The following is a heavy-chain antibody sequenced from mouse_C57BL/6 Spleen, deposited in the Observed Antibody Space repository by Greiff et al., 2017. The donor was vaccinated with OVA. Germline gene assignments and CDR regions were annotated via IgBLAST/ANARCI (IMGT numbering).Heavy chain of an antibody. V-gene: IGHV2-5*01. CDR3: AKNRLDYGYFDV. J-gene: IGHJ1*03. Sequence: VKLQESGPGLVQPSQSLSITCTVSGFSLTSYGVHWVRQSPGKGLEWLGVIWRGGSTDYNAAFMSRLSITKDNSKSQVFFKMNSLQADDTAIHYCAKNRLDYGYFDVWGTGTTVTVSS. CDR1: GFSLTSYG. D-gene: IGHD3-2*02. CDR2: IWRGGST.